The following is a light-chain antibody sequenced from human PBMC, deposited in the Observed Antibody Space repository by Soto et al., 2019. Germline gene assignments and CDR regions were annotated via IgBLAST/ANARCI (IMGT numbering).Light chain of an antibody. V-gene: IGKV3-11*01. J-gene: IGKJ5*01. CDR1: QNVDKF. Sequence: EIELTQSPATLSLSPGETATLSCRASQNVDKFLAWYQQRPGQPPRLLSFDSSNRATGVPVRFSGSGSGTVFTLTIGSLEPEDSAVYYCQQRKNWPPITFGQGTRLEMK. CDR3: QQRKNWPPIT. CDR2: DSS.